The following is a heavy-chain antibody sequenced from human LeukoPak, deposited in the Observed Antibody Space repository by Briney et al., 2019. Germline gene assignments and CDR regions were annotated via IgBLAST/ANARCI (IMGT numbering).Heavy chain of an antibody. J-gene: IGHJ4*02. V-gene: IGHV4-4*07. CDR2: IYTSGST. D-gene: IGHD3-22*01. CDR1: GGSISSYY. CDR3: ARDILDYYDSSGYYYAFDY. Sequence: SETLSLTCTVSGGSISSYYWSWIRQPAGKGLEWIGRIYTSGSTNYNPSLKSRVTMSVDTSKNQFSLKLSSVTAADTAVYYCARDILDYYDSSGYYYAFDYWGQGTLVTVSS.